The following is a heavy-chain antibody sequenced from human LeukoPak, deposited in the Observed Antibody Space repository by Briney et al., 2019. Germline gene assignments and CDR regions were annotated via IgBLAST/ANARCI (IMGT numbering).Heavy chain of an antibody. Sequence: SETLSLTCTVSGGSISSYYWSWIRQPPGKGLEWIGYIYYSGSTNYNPSLKSRVTISVDTSKNQFSLKLSSVTAADTAVYYCARVEGLWFGELSTPWGQGTLVTVSS. V-gene: IGHV4-59*12. CDR1: GGSISSYY. CDR2: IYYSGST. J-gene: IGHJ5*02. D-gene: IGHD3-10*01. CDR3: ARVEGLWFGELSTP.